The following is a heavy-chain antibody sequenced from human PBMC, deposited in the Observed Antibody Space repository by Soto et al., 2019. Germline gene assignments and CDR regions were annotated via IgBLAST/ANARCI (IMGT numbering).Heavy chain of an antibody. Sequence: SETLSLTCTVSGGSITNYYWSWIRQPPGKGLEWIAYIYYSGSTNYNPSLKSRVSISVDTSNNQFSLRLKSVTAADTAVYYCVRYEGDYVLDYWGQGTQVTVSS. V-gene: IGHV4-59*01. CDR3: VRYEGDYVLDY. CDR1: GGSITNYY. CDR2: IYYSGST. D-gene: IGHD3-10*02. J-gene: IGHJ4*02.